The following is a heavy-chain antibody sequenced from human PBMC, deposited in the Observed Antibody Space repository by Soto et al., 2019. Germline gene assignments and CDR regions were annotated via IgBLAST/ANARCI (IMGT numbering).Heavy chain of an antibody. CDR1: GFPLSDYY. CDR3: ARSRAVARDYYYYGMDV. V-gene: IGHV3-11*01. Sequence: QVQLVESGGGLVKPGGSLRLSCAVAGFPLSDYYMSWIRQAPGKGLQWVSYISNSGRTIYYADSVKGRFTISRDNAKNSLYAQMNSLRAEDTAVYYCARSRAVARDYYYYGMDVWGQGTTVTVSS. D-gene: IGHD6-19*01. J-gene: IGHJ6*02. CDR2: ISNSGRTI.